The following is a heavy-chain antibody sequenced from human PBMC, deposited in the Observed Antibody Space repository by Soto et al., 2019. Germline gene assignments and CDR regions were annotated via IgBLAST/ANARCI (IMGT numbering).Heavy chain of an antibody. CDR2: IYSSGST. CDR3: ARGHLWLED. V-gene: IGHV4-59*01. Sequence: QVQLQGSGPGLVRPSETLSLICAVSGVSTSGFYWSWIRQPPGKGLEYIGYIYSSGSTYYNPSLKSRCTVSLDSSKNQFSLKLTSVTAADTAIYYCARGHLWLEDWGQGTLVTVSS. J-gene: IGHJ4*02. D-gene: IGHD3-3*01. CDR1: GVSTSGFY.